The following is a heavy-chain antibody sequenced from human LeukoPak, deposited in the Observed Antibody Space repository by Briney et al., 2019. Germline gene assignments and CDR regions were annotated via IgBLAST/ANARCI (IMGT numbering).Heavy chain of an antibody. CDR3: ARDRGAVTGQYFDY. J-gene: IGHJ4*02. Sequence: GGSLRLSCAAPGFSFSGYYMSWIRQAPGKGLEWVSYISSSGTSTNYADSVKGRFTISRDNAKNSLYLQMNSLRVEDTAVYYCARDRGAVTGQYFDYWGQGTLVTVSS. CDR2: ISSSGTST. V-gene: IGHV3-11*01. CDR1: GFSFSGYY. D-gene: IGHD6-19*01.